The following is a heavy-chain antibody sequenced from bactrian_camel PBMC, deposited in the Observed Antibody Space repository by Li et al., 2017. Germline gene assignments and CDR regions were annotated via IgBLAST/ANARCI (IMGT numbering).Heavy chain of an antibody. D-gene: IGHD1*01. J-gene: IGHJ4*01. CDR3: AASGPWRWDTDDGVTCDQWNRYNS. Sequence: HVQLVESGGGSVQVGGSLVLSCAMSGDTSRRNCMGWFRQTPGNERERVASIRSVDGETYYIDSVKGRFTISQDHARNTLILEIDSLAPEDTAMYYCAASGPWRWDTDDGVTCDQWNRYNSWGQGTQVTVS. CDR1: GDTSRRNC. CDR2: IRSVDGET. V-gene: IGHV3S6*01.